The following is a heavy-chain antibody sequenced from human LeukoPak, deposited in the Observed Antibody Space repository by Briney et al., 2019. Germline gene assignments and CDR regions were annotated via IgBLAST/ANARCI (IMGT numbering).Heavy chain of an antibody. CDR1: GGSISSSSYY. CDR3: GGYGNYAENAFYI. CDR2: VYYSGST. V-gene: IGHV4-39*02. J-gene: IGHJ3*02. D-gene: IGHD4-11*01. Sequence: SETLSLTCTVSGGSISSSSYYWGWLRQPPGMGLEWIGTVYYSGSTYYNPSPKSRVTVSIDTSKNHFYLKLSSVTAADTAVYYCGGYGNYAENAFYIWAKGQWSPSLQ.